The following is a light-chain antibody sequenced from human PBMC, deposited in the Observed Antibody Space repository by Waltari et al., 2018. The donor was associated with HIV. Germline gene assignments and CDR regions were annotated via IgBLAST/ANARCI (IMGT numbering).Light chain of an antibody. J-gene: IGLJ2*01. Sequence: SYELPQTPSVSVPPGQTAKIMCPGDTLPRTSVYWYQQKAGQAPVMIIFQDTKRPSDIPARFSASSAGTTATLTISGVQAEDEADYFCQSAHNSDVIFGGGTKLTVL. CDR3: QSAHNSDVI. CDR2: QDT. V-gene: IGLV3-25*03. CDR1: TLPRTS.